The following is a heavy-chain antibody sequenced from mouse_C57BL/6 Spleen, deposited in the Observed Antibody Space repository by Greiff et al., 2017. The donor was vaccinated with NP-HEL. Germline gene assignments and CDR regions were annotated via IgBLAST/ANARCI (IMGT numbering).Heavy chain of an antibody. Sequence: QVQLQQPGAELVKPGASVKLSCKASGYTFTSYWMQWVKQRPGQGLEWIGEIDPSDSYTNYNQKFKGKATLTVDTSSSTAYMQLSSLTSEDSAVYYCARGGLTVPWFAYWGQGTLVTVSA. CDR1: GYTFTSYW. CDR2: IDPSDSYT. V-gene: IGHV1-50*01. D-gene: IGHD4-1*01. CDR3: ARGGLTVPWFAY. J-gene: IGHJ3*01.